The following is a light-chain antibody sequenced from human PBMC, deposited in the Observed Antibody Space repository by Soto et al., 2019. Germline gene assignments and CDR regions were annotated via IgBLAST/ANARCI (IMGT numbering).Light chain of an antibody. V-gene: IGKV3-11*01. CDR1: QTVNTY. Sequence: IVLTQSPATLSLWPGETAVLSCRASQTVNTYLSWYQQRPGQAPRLLIYDASKRVPGIPARFSGSGSGTDVTLTISSLEPEDFALYYCQQRGTSITFGQGTRREIE. CDR3: QQRGTSIT. CDR2: DAS. J-gene: IGKJ5*01.